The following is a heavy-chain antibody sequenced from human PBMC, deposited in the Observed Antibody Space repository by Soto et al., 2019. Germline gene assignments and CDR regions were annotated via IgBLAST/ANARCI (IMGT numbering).Heavy chain of an antibody. CDR3: ARHVHKVYGSGGFDY. J-gene: IGHJ4*02. D-gene: IGHD6-19*01. CDR1: GGSISSSSYY. CDR2: IYYSGST. V-gene: IGHV4-39*01. Sequence: SETLSLTCTVSGGSISSSSYYWGWIRQPPGKGLEWIGSIYYSGSTYYNPSLKSRVTISVDTSKNQFSLKLSSVTAADTAVYYCARHVHKVYGSGGFDYWGQGTLVTVSS.